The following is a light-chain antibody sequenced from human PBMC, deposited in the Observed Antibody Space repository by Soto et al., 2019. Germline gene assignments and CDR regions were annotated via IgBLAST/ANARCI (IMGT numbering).Light chain of an antibody. CDR2: EVS. CDR3: MQSTQLHPT. V-gene: IGKV2D-29*02. J-gene: IGKJ5*01. Sequence: EIVLTQTTLSLSVVPGQPASISCKSSQSLLHITGETFLFXXLQKAGQSPQLLIYEVSTRVSGVPDRLGGSGSGTDFTLEISRVETDDVGIYYFMQSTQLHPTFCQGTRLEIK. CDR1: QSLLHITGETF.